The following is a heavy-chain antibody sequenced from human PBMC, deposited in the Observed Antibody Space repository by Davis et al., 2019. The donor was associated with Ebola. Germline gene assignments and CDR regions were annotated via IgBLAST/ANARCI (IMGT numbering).Heavy chain of an antibody. J-gene: IGHJ5*02. CDR2: IYHSRIT. CDR1: GGSISSSNL. V-gene: IGHV4-4*02. D-gene: IGHD6-13*01. CDR3: ASERKQQLAWFDP. Sequence: SETLSLTCAVSGGSISSSNLWSWVRQPPGKGLEWGGEIYHSRITNYHPSLKIRVTISVDKSKNQFSLKLSSVTAADTAVYYCASERKQQLAWFDPWGQGTLVTVSS.